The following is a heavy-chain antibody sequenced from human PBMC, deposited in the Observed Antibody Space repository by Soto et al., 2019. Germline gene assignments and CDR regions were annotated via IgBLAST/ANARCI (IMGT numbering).Heavy chain of an antibody. CDR2: IYSSGST. CDR1: GDAISSDY. V-gene: IGHV4-59*01. D-gene: IGHD1-26*01. CDR3: ARIRIVNGLWYFDP. Sequence: QVQLQESGPGLVKPSETLSLTCTVSGDAISSDYWTWIRQPPGKGLEWIGNIYSSGSTDYNPSLQSLVSTSVDSSRNQLSLSLTSVTAADTALYYCARIRIVNGLWYFDPWGQGAVVTVSS. J-gene: IGHJ5*02.